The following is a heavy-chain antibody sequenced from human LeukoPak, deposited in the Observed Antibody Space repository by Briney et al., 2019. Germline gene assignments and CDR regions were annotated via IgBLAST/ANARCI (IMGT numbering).Heavy chain of an antibody. CDR2: IYYSGST. Sequence: SETLSLTCTVSGGSISSYYWGWIRQPPGKGLEWIGSIYYSGSTYYNPSLKSRVTISVDTSKNQFSLKLSSVTAADTAVYYCARGLMVRGVIFDYWGQGTLVTVSS. J-gene: IGHJ4*02. V-gene: IGHV4-39*07. D-gene: IGHD3-10*01. CDR1: GGSISSYY. CDR3: ARGLMVRGVIFDY.